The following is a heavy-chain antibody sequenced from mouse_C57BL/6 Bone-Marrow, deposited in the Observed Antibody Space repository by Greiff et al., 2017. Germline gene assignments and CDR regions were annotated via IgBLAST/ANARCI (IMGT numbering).Heavy chain of an antibody. V-gene: IGHV1-81*01. CDR2: IYPRSGNT. Sequence: VQLQQSGAELARPGASVKLSCTASGYTFTSYGISWVKQRTGQGLEWIGEIYPRSGNTYYNEKFKGKATLAADKSSSTAYMEVRRLTAEDSAVYFGARWCYWYFDVWGTGTTVTVSA. CDR3: ARWCYWYFDV. CDR1: GYTFTSYG. D-gene: IGHD1-1*02. J-gene: IGHJ1*03.